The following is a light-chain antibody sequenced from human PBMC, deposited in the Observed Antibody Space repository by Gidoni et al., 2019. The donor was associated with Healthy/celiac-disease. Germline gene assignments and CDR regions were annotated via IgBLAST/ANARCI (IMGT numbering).Light chain of an antibody. CDR1: QSSSSY. CDR2: AAS. V-gene: IGKV1-39*01. J-gene: IGKJ1*01. Sequence: DIHMTQSPSTLSASVGDRATITCRASQSSSSYLNWYQQKPGKAPKLLIYAASSWQSGVPTRFSGSGSGTDFTLTISSLQPEDFATYYCQQSCSTPWTFGQGTKVEIK. CDR3: QQSCSTPWT.